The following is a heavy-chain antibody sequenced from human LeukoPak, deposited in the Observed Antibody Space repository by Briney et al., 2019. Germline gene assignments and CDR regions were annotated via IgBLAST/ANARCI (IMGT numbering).Heavy chain of an antibody. Sequence: GGSQRLSCTASGFTFDSYNMNWVRQAPGKGLELVSHISSSGNTKYNIDSVKGRFAISRDYAKRSQYLLMNNMRVDDTAVYFCARRGTLFGVAGGHYMDVWGRGTTVTVSS. CDR3: ARRGTLFGVAGGHYMDV. V-gene: IGHV3-48*01. CDR2: ISSSGNTK. J-gene: IGHJ6*03. D-gene: IGHD3-3*01. CDR1: GFTFDSYN.